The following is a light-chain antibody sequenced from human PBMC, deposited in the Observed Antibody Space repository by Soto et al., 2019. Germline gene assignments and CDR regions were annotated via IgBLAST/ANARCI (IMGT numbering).Light chain of an antibody. CDR2: DVN. Sequence: QSVLTQPASVSGSPGQSITISCTETSSDVGGYNYVSWYQQHPGKAPKLMIYDVNNRPSGVSNRFSGSKSGNTASLTISGLQAEDEGDYYCSSYTSSITLVFGGGTKLTVL. J-gene: IGLJ2*01. CDR1: SSDVGGYNY. CDR3: SSYTSSITLV. V-gene: IGLV2-14*01.